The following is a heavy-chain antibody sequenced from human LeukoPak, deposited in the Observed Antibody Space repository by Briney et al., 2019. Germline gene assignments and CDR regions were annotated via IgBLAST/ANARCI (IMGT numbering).Heavy chain of an antibody. Sequence: SETLSLTCTVSGGSISSYYWSWIRQPAGRGLEWIGRIYTSGSTNYNPSLKSRVTMSVDTSKNQFSLKLSSVTAADTAVYHCARVSGSYYWGSGSAFDIWGQGTMVTVSS. CDR3: ARVSGSYYWGSGSAFDI. CDR2: IYTSGST. J-gene: IGHJ3*02. V-gene: IGHV4-4*07. D-gene: IGHD1-26*01. CDR1: GGSISSYY.